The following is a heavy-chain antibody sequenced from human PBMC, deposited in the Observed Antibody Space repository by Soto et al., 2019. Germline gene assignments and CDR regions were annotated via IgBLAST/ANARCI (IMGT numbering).Heavy chain of an antibody. D-gene: IGHD2-15*01. V-gene: IGHV4-4*07. CDR2: IYASGST. Sequence: SETLSLTCNVSDDSLSTYYWSWIRQPAGKGLEWIGRIYASGSTNYNPSLKGRVSMSVDTSKKQFSLKMISVTAADTAMYYCARSAIHRGGWFRHWGQGVLVTVS. CDR1: DDSLSTYY. J-gene: IGHJ5*02. CDR3: ARSAIHRGGWFRH.